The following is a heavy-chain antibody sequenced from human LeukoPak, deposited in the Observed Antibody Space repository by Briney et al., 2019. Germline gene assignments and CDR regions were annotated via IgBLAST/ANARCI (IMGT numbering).Heavy chain of an antibody. J-gene: IGHJ4*02. CDR1: GFTFSSYG. CDR3: ARDRGFGETNFDY. CDR2: IRYDGSNK. D-gene: IGHD3-10*01. Sequence: HPGGSLRLSCAASGFTFSSYGMHWVRQAPGKGLEWVAFIRYDGSNKYYADSVKGRFTISRDISENTLYLQMNALRAEDTAVYYCARDRGFGETNFDYWGQGTLVTVSS. V-gene: IGHV3-30*02.